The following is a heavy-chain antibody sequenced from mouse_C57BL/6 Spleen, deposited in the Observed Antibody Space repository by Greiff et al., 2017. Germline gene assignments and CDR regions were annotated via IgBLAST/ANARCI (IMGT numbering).Heavy chain of an antibody. CDR3: AREDYDGYYGWFAY. V-gene: IGHV5-4*01. D-gene: IGHD2-3*01. CDR1: GFTFSSYA. CDR2: ISDGGSYT. J-gene: IGHJ3*01. Sequence: EVKVEESGGGLVKPGGSLKLSCAASGFTFSSYAMSWVRQTPEKRLEWVATISDGGSYTYYPDNVKGRFTISRDNAKNNLYLQMSHLKSEDTAMYYCAREDYDGYYGWFAYWGQGTLVTVSA.